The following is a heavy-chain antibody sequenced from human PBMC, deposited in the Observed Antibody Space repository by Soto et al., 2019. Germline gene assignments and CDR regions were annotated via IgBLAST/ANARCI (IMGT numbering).Heavy chain of an antibody. V-gene: IGHV3-30*04. Sequence: GGSLRLSCAASGFTFSSYAMHWVRQAPGKGQEWVAVIAYDGRNKYYADSVKGRFTISRDNSKNTLYLQMNSLRTEDTAVYYCGRGDYYDTSGPLSDAFDSRGQGTMVTVAS. CDR3: GRGDYYDTSGPLSDAFDS. J-gene: IGHJ3*02. CDR1: GFTFSSYA. CDR2: IAYDGRNK. D-gene: IGHD3-22*01.